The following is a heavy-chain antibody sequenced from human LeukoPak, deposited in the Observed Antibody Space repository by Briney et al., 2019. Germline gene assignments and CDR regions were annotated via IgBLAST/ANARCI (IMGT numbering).Heavy chain of an antibody. CDR1: GFTVSSNS. V-gene: IGHV3-66*01. Sequence: GSLRLSCTVSGFTVSSNSMSWVRQAPGKGLEWVSFIYSGGNTHYSDSVKGRFTISRDNAKNSLYLQMNSLRAEDTAVYYCARVVRAGRSGDYYYMDVWGKGTTVTVSS. D-gene: IGHD2-21*01. CDR2: IYSGGNT. J-gene: IGHJ6*03. CDR3: ARVVRAGRSGDYYYMDV.